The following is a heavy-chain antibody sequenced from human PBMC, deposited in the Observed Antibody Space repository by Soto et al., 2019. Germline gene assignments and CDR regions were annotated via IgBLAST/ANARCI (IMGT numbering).Heavy chain of an antibody. J-gene: IGHJ6*02. Sequence: EVQLLESGGGLVQPGGSLRLSLAAPGFTFNSYAMSWVRQAPGKGVGWGPGISGSGGSTYYADSVKGRFTISRDNSKNTLYLQMNSLRAEDTAVYYCAKDRPVLRFLEWLPPYGMDVWGQGTTVTVSS. V-gene: IGHV3-23*01. D-gene: IGHD3-3*01. CDR2: ISGSGGST. CDR3: AKDRPVLRFLEWLPPYGMDV. CDR1: GFTFNSYA.